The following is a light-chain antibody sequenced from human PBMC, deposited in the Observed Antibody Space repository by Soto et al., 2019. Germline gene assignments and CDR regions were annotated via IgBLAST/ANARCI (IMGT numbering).Light chain of an antibody. Sequence: DIQMTQSPSTLSASVGDRVTITCRASQSINNWLAWYQQKSGKAPKLLIYKASSLESGVPSRFSGSGSGTEFTLTISSLQPDDFANYYCQQYNTYSRMFGQGTKVEIK. V-gene: IGKV1-5*03. CDR2: KAS. CDR1: QSINNW. CDR3: QQYNTYSRM. J-gene: IGKJ1*01.